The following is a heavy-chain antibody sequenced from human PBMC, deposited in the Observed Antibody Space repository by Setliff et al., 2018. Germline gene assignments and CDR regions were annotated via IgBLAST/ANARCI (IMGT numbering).Heavy chain of an antibody. D-gene: IGHD3-3*01. V-gene: IGHV4-34*01. J-gene: IGHJ5*02. CDR1: GGSFSGYY. CDR2: IDQSGIT. CDR3: ARAGPTVTFFRVLVISWWDP. Sequence: PSETLSLTCAVYGGSFSGYYWSWIRQPPGKGPEWIGEIDQSGITNYNPSLKSRVTISVDTSKNQFSLKLSSVTAADTATYYCARAGPTVTFFRVLVISWWDPWGQGSLVTVSS.